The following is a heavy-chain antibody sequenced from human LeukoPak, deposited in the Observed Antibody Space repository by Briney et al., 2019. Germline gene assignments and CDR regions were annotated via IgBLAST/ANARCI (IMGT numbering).Heavy chain of an antibody. V-gene: IGHV3-53*01. Sequence: PGGSLRLSCAASGFTVSSNYMSWVRQAPGEGLEGVSVIYSGGNTYYADSVKGRFTISRDNSKNTLYLQMNSLRAEDTAVYYCAKSTYGDYVKDYWGQGTLVTVSS. CDR2: IYSGGNT. D-gene: IGHD4-17*01. J-gene: IGHJ4*02. CDR1: GFTVSSNY. CDR3: AKSTYGDYVKDY.